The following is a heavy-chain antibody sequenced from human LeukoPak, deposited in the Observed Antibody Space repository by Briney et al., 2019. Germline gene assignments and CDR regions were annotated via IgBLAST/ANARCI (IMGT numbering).Heavy chain of an antibody. V-gene: IGHV1-8*01. D-gene: IGHD2-15*01. CDR2: PNSGNT. CDR3: ARGRCSGGSCYPWFDP. Sequence: PNSGNTGYAQKFQGRVTMTRNTSISTAYMELSSLRSEDTAVYYCARGRCSGGSCYPWFDPWGQGTLVTVSS. J-gene: IGHJ5*02.